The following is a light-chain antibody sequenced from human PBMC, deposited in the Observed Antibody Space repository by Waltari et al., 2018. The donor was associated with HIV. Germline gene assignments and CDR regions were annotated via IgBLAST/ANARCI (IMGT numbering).Light chain of an antibody. V-gene: IGLV1-40*01. CDR3: QSYDSSLSGSSV. CDR2: GNS. J-gene: IGLJ1*01. Sequence: QSVLTQPPSVSGAPGQRVTISCTGSSPNIGAGYDVNWYQQLPGTAPKLLIYGNSNRPSGVPDRFSGSKSGTSASLAITGLQAEDEADYYCQSYDSSLSGSSVFGTGTKVTVL. CDR1: SPNIGAGYD.